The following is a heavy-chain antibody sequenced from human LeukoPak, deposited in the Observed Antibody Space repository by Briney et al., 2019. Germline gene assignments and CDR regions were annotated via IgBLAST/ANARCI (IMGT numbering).Heavy chain of an antibody. CDR1: GDSISSGDYY. CDR3: ARDRKRRAAENNWFDP. J-gene: IGHJ5*02. V-gene: IGHV4-61*02. CDR2: ISSSGST. D-gene: IGHD1-1*01. Sequence: PSQTLSLTCTVSGDSISSGDYYWSWIRQPAGKGLEWVGRISSSGSTNYNPSLKSRVTISVDTSKNQFSLKLSSVTAADTAVYYCARDRKRRAAENNWFDPWGQGTLVTVSS.